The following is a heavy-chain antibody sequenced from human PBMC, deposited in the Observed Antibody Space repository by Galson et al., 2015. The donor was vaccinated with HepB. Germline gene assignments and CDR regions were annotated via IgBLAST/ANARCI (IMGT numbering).Heavy chain of an antibody. J-gene: IGHJ4*02. CDR2: ISGSGDTT. CDR3: ARGDSISATGTCDY. D-gene: IGHD1-1*01. Sequence: GLEWVSSISGSGDTTYYAASVKGRFTVSRDNSKNTLYLQMNSLRVEDSAVYYCARGDSISATGTCDYWGQGTRVTVSS. V-gene: IGHV3-23*01.